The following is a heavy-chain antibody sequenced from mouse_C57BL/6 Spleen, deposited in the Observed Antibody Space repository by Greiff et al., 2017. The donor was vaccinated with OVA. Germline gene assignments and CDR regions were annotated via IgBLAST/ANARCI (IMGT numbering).Heavy chain of an antibody. CDR1: GYTFTDYY. D-gene: IGHD2-4*01. J-gene: IGHJ2*01. Sequence: EVQLQQSGPELVKPGASVKISCKASGYTFTDYYMNWVKQSHGKSLEWIGDINPNNGGTSYNQKFKGKATLTVDKSSSTAYMELRSLTSEDSAVYYCARSDYGDYWGQGTTLTVSS. V-gene: IGHV1-26*01. CDR3: ARSDYGDY. CDR2: INPNNGGT.